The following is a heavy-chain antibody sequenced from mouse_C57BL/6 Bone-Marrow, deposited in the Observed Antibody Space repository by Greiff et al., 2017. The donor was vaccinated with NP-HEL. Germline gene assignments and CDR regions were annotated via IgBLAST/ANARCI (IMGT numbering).Heavy chain of an antibody. Sequence: EVKLVESGGGLVQPGGSLKLSCAASGFTFSDYGMAWVRQAPRKGPEWVAFISNLAYSIYYADTVTGRFTISRENAKNTLYLEMSSLRSEDTAMYYCARQGITTVVATGAMDYWGQGTSVTVSS. CDR1: GFTFSDYG. V-gene: IGHV5-15*01. CDR3: ARQGITTVVATGAMDY. CDR2: ISNLAYSI. J-gene: IGHJ4*01. D-gene: IGHD1-1*01.